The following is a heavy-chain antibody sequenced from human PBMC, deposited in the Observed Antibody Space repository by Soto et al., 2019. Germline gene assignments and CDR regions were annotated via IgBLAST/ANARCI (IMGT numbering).Heavy chain of an antibody. J-gene: IGHJ2*01. CDR2: IKQDGSEK. CDR1: GFTFSSYW. D-gene: IGHD6-6*01. Sequence: GGSLRLSCAASGFTFSSYWMSWVRQAPGKGLEWVANIKQDGSEKYYVDSVKGRFTISRDNAKNSLYLQMNSLRAEDTAVYYCARYSSSVSSYWYFDLWGRGTLVTVSS. CDR3: ARYSSSVSSYWYFDL. V-gene: IGHV3-7*03.